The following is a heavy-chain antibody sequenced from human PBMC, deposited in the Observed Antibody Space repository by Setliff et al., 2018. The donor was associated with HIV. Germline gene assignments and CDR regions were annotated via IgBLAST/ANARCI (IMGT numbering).Heavy chain of an antibody. V-gene: IGHV4-38-2*02. D-gene: IGHD7-27*01. CDR1: GYSINSGYF. J-gene: IGHJ4*02. CDR2: IWHSGNT. Sequence: PSETLSLTCTVSGYSINSGYFWGWIRQPPGKGLEWIGSIWHSGNTYYNPSLRSRVSLSVDTSKNQFSLRLSSVTASDTAMYYCVHSLLGAPMVDYWGQGTLVTVSS. CDR3: VHSLLGAPMVDY.